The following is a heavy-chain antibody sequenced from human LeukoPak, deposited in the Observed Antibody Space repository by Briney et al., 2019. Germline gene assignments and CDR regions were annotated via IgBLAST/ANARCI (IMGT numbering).Heavy chain of an antibody. CDR1: GFTFSSYG. V-gene: IGHV3-30*02. D-gene: IGHD6-13*01. J-gene: IGHJ5*02. Sequence: PGGSLRLSCAASGFTFSSYGMHWVRQAPGKGLEWVAFIRYDGSNKYYADSVKGRFTISRDNSKNTLYLQMNSLRAEDTAVYYCARDVAAAGMWFDPWGQGTLVTVSS. CDR3: ARDVAAAGMWFDP. CDR2: IRYDGSNK.